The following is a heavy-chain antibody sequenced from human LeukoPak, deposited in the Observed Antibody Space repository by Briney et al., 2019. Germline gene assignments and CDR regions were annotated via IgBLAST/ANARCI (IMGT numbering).Heavy chain of an antibody. Sequence: GGSLRLSCGASGFIFSKYGMHWVRQAPGKGLEWVAFIRYDGSNQYYADSVKGRFTISRDNSKNTLYLQMNSLRAEDTAVYYCAKANYDSSGYYYFGNDYWGQGTLVTVSS. CDR3: AKANYDSSGYYYFGNDY. D-gene: IGHD3-22*01. J-gene: IGHJ4*02. V-gene: IGHV3-30*02. CDR2: IRYDGSNQ. CDR1: GFIFSKYG.